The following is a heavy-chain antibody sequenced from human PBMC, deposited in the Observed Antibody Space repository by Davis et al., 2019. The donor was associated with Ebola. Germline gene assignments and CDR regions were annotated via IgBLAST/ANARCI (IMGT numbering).Heavy chain of an antibody. V-gene: IGHV3-23*01. J-gene: IGHJ6*03. CDR3: VRGRLYDRMEYSSSRNDYMDV. Sequence: GESLKISCAASGFTFSTYAMSWVRQAPGKGLEWVSVISGRGGTTYYADSVKGRFTISRDNSKNTLYLQMNSLRAEDTAVYYCVRGRLYDRMEYSSSRNDYMDVWGKGTTVTVSS. CDR1: GFTFSTYA. D-gene: IGHD6-6*01. CDR2: ISGRGGTT.